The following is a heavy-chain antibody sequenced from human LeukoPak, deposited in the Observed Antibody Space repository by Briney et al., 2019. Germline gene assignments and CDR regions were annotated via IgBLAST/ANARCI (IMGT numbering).Heavy chain of an antibody. CDR1: GFTFTSYS. CDR3: ARLAMVTTAIDFDY. Sequence: GSLRLSCAASGFTFTSYSMSWIRQPPGKGLEWIGEINHSGSTNYNPSLKSRVTISVDTSKNQFSLKLSSVTAADTAVYYCARLAMVTTAIDFDYRGQGTLVTVSS. J-gene: IGHJ4*02. V-gene: IGHV4-34*01. CDR2: INHSGST. D-gene: IGHD2-21*02.